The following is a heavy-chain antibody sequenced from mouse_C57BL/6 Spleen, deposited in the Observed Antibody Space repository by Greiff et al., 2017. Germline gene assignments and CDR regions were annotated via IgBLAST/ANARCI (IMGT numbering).Heavy chain of an antibody. CDR1: GYAFSNSW. V-gene: IGHV1-82*01. Sequence: QVQLQQSGPELVKPGASVKISCKASGYAFSNSWMNWVKQRPGKGLEWIGRIYPGAGDTNYNGKFKGKATLTADKSSSTAYMQLSSLTSADSAVYFCARGNWDYGGWGTGTTVTVST. CDR3: ARGNWDYGG. CDR2: IYPGAGDT. J-gene: IGHJ1*03.